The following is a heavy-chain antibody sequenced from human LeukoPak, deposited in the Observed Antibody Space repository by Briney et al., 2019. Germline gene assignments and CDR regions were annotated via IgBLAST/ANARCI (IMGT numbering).Heavy chain of an antibody. V-gene: IGHV1-2*02. Sequence: GASVKVSCKASGYTFTGYYMHWVRQAPGQGLEWMGWINPNSGGTNYAQKFQGRVTMTRDMSTSTVYMELSSLRSEDTAVYYCARAQGRRYYYDSSGLDDYWGQGTLVTVSS. CDR1: GYTFTGYY. CDR3: ARAQGRRYYYDSSGLDDY. CDR2: INPNSGGT. J-gene: IGHJ4*02. D-gene: IGHD3-22*01.